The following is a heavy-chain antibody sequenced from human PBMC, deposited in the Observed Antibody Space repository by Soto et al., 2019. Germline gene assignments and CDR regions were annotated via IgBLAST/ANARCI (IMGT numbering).Heavy chain of an antibody. V-gene: IGHV3-23*01. D-gene: IGHD6-6*01. Sequence: GGSLRLSCAASGFTFSSYAMSWVRQAPGKGLEWVSAISGSGGSTYYADSVKGRFTISRDNSKNTLYLQMNSLRAEDTAVYYCAKDWYGSSSGGGYYYYGMDVWGQGTTVTVSS. J-gene: IGHJ6*02. CDR3: AKDWYGSSSGGGYYYYGMDV. CDR2: ISGSGGST. CDR1: GFTFSSYA.